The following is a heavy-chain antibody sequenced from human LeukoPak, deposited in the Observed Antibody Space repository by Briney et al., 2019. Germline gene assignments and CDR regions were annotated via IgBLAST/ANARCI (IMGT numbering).Heavy chain of an antibody. CDR1: GGSISSSSYY. CDR3: ARQLYASGTYYAPMDV. Sequence: SETLSLTCTVSGGSISSSSYYWGWIRQPPGKGLEWIGSIYYSGSTYYDPSLKSRVTISVDTSKNQFSLKLSSVTAADTAVYYCARQLYASGTYYAPMDVWGKGTTVTISS. CDR2: IYYSGST. J-gene: IGHJ6*03. D-gene: IGHD3-10*01. V-gene: IGHV4-39*01.